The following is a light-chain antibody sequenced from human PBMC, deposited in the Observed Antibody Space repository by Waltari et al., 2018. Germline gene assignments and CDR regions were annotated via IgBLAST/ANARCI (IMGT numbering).Light chain of an antibody. CDR1: QGIRSY. CDR3: QQYGYSGRLT. J-gene: IGKJ4*01. Sequence: IQLTQSPSFLSAAVGDRVTITCRSSQGIRSYLAWYQQKAGKAPKLLIHTASTLQGGVPSRFSGSGSGTDFTLTISSLQPEDFAIYYCQQYGYSGRLTFGGGTKVEI. V-gene: IGKV1-9*01. CDR2: TAS.